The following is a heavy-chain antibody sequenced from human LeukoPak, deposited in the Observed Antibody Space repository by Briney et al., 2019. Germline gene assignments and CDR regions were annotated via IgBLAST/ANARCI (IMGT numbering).Heavy chain of an antibody. CDR3: ARGSGDDYVWGSYLPS. CDR2: IYYSGST. D-gene: IGHD3-16*02. Sequence: SETLSLTCTVSGGSISSYHWSWIRQPPGKGLEWIGYIYYSGSTNYNPSLKSRVTISVDTSKNQFSLKLSSVTAADTAVYYCARGSGDDYVWGSYLPSWGQGTLVTVSS. V-gene: IGHV4-59*01. CDR1: GGSISSYH. J-gene: IGHJ5*02.